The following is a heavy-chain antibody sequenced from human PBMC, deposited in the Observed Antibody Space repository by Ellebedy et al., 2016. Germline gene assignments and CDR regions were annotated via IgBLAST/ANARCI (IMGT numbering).Heavy chain of an antibody. D-gene: IGHD3-22*01. J-gene: IGHJ5*02. V-gene: IGHV1-8*01. Sequence: ASVKVSXXASGYTFTSYDINWVRQATGQGLEWMGWMNPNSGNTGYAQKFQGRVTMTRNTSISTAYMELSSLRSEDTAVYYCARGDSSGYIRFDPWGQGTLVTVSS. CDR3: ARGDSSGYIRFDP. CDR1: GYTFTSYD. CDR2: MNPNSGNT.